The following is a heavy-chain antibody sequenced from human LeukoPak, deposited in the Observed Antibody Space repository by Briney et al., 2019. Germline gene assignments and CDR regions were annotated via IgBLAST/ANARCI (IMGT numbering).Heavy chain of an antibody. CDR3: AREGYSSGWDRGYFDL. CDR1: GDPISSLY. CDR2: IYRSGNT. Sequence: SETLSLTCIVSGDPISSLYWSWVRQPAGKGLEWIGRIYRSGNTNYNPSLKSRVTMSVDTSKNQFSLKLTSVTAADSAVYYCAREGYSSGWDRGYFDLWGRGTLVTVSS. V-gene: IGHV4-4*07. J-gene: IGHJ2*01. D-gene: IGHD6-19*01.